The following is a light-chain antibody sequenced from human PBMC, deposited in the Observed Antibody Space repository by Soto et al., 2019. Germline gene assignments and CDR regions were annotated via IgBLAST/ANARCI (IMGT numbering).Light chain of an antibody. Sequence: DIQMTQSPSSLSASVGDRVTITCQASQDISNYLNWYQQKPGKAPKLLIYDASNLETGVPSRFSGSGSGTDFTFTISSLQPQDIETYYCQQYDNLLLTFGAGTKVEI. V-gene: IGKV1-33*01. CDR3: QQYDNLLLT. CDR2: DAS. J-gene: IGKJ4*01. CDR1: QDISNY.